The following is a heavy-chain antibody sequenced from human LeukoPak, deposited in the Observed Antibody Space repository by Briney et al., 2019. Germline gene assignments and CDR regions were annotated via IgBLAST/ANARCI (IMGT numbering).Heavy chain of an antibody. CDR3: AREGITGTTGLDY. CDR2: IYYSGST. D-gene: IGHD1-7*01. J-gene: IGHJ4*02. CDR1: GGSISSSSYY. Sequence: SETLSLTCTVSGGSISSSSYYWGWIRQPPGKGLEWIGSIYYSGSTYYNPSLKSRVTISVDTSKNQLSLKLSSVTAADTAVYYCAREGITGTTGLDYWGQGTLVTVSS. V-gene: IGHV4-39*07.